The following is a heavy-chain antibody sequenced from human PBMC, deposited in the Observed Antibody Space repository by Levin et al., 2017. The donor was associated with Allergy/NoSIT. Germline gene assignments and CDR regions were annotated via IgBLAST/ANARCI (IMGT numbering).Heavy chain of an antibody. CDR2: ISGSGGST. Sequence: LSLTCAASGFPFSSYAMSWVRQAPGKGLEWVSAISGSGGSTYYADSVKGRFTISRDNSKNTLYLQMNSLRAEDTAVYYCAKSESIAVAGTYYFDYWGQGTLVTVSS. CDR3: AKSESIAVAGTYYFDY. V-gene: IGHV3-23*01. CDR1: GFPFSSYA. J-gene: IGHJ4*02. D-gene: IGHD6-19*01.